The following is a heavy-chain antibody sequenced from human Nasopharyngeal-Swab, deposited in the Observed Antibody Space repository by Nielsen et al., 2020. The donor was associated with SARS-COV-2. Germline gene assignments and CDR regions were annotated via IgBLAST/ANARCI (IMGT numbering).Heavy chain of an antibody. CDR3: GTRAVAGFFDY. Sequence: ASVQVSCKASGYTFTIYGINWVRQAPGQGLEWMGWISTYNGNTNYAQKLQGRLTMTTDTSPSTAYVGLRSLSSDDKAVCYCGTRAVAGFFDYWGQGTLVTVSS. CDR1: GYTFTIYG. CDR2: ISTYNGNT. J-gene: IGHJ4*02. V-gene: IGHV1-18*01. D-gene: IGHD6-19*01.